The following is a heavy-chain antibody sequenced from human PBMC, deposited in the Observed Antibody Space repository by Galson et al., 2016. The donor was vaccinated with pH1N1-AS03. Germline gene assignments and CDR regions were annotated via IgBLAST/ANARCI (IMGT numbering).Heavy chain of an antibody. V-gene: IGHV4-59*08. CDR3: ARFPDYGDDVGY. CDR1: GGSITNYY. D-gene: IGHD4-17*01. Sequence: SETLSLTCTVSGGSITNYYWTWIRQPPGKGLEWIGYIYYNGPANYNPSLNSRVTISVDTSKNQFSLKLTSVTAADTAVYYCARFPDYGDDVGYWGQGTLVTVSS. CDR2: IYYNGPA. J-gene: IGHJ4*02.